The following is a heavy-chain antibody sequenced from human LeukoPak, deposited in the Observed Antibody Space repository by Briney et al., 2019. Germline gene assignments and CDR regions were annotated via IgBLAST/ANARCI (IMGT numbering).Heavy chain of an antibody. Sequence: QPGGSLRLSCAASGFTFSRYWMSWVRQAPGKGLEWVANIKQDGSEKNYVDSVKGRFTISRDNGKNSLYLQMNSLRAEDTATYYCARDKVQQSSEGSNFDHWGQGTLVTVSS. CDR2: IKQDGSEK. V-gene: IGHV3-7*01. J-gene: IGHJ4*02. CDR3: ARDKVQQSSEGSNFDH. CDR1: GFTFSRYW. D-gene: IGHD3-22*01.